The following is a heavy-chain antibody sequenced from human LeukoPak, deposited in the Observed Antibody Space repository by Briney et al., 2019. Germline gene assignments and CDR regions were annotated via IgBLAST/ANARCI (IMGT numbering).Heavy chain of an antibody. CDR1: GFTFDDYA. J-gene: IGHJ4*02. CDR2: ISWDGGST. Sequence: GGSLRLSCAASGFTFDDYAMHWVRQAPGKGLECVSLISWDGGSTYYADSVKGRFTISRDNSKNSLYLQMNSLRAEDTALYYCAKDQGRVGATTFYFDYWGQGTLVTVSS. D-gene: IGHD1-26*01. V-gene: IGHV3-43D*04. CDR3: AKDQGRVGATTFYFDY.